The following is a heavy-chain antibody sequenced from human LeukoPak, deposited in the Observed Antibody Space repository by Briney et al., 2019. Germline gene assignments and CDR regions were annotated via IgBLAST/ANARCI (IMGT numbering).Heavy chain of an antibody. V-gene: IGHV3-23*01. CDR3: AKDRGSWYYFDY. J-gene: IGHJ4*02. Sequence: GGSVRLSCAASGFTFSSYAMRWVRQAPGKGLEWVSAISGSGGSTYYADAVKGRFTISRDNSKHTLYLQMNSLRAEDTAVYYCAKDRGSWYYFDYWGQGTLVTVS. D-gene: IGHD6-13*01. CDR1: GFTFSSYA. CDR2: ISGSGGST.